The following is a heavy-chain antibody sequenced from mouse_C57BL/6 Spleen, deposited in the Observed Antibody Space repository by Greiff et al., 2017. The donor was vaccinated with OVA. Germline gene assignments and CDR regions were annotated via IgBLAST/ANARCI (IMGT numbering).Heavy chain of an antibody. CDR3: AEARGNYLYYAMDY. D-gene: IGHD2-1*01. V-gene: IGHV1-53*01. CDR1: GYTFTSYW. CDR2: INPSNGGT. J-gene: IGHJ4*01. Sequence: VQLQESGTELVKPGASVKLSCKASGYTFTSYWMHWVKQRPGQGLEWIGNINPSNGGTNYNEKFKSKATLTVDKSSSTAYMQLSSLTSEDSAVYYCAEARGNYLYYAMDYWGQGTSVTVSS.